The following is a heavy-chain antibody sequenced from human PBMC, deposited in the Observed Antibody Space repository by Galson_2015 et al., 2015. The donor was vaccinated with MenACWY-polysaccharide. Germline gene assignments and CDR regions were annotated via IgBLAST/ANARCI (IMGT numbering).Heavy chain of an antibody. J-gene: IGHJ2*01. CDR2: IWPADSDT. CDR3: TRRQGGIVAHCFDY. CDR1: GFNFATSW. Sequence: QSGAEVKKPGDSLTISCPVSGFNFATSWIAWVRQVPGKGLEWMGIIWPADSDTKYNPSFQGHVTISADKSTNTAYLQWSSLQASDTAVYYCTRRQGGIVAHCFDYWGRGTLVIVSS. V-gene: IGHV5-51*01. D-gene: IGHD5-12*01.